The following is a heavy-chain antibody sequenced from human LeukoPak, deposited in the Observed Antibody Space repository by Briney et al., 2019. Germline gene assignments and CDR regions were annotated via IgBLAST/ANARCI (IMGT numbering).Heavy chain of an antibody. J-gene: IGHJ5*02. D-gene: IGHD2-15*01. CDR3: AREVFAATGDNWFDP. CDR1: GGSISSGDYY. V-gene: IGHV4-30-4*01. CDR2: IYYSGST. Sequence: SETLSFTCTVSGGSISSGDYYWSWIRQPPGKGLEWIGYIYYSGSTYYNPSLKSRVTISVDTSKNQFSLKLSSVTAADTAVYYCAREVFAATGDNWFDPWGQGTLVTVSS.